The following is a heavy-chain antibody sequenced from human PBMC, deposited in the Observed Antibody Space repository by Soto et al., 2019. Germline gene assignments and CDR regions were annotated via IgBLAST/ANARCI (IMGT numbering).Heavy chain of an antibody. J-gene: IGHJ5*02. CDR1: GFTFSSYG. D-gene: IGHD2-15*01. Sequence: GGSLRLSCAASGFTFSSYGMHWVRQAPGKGLEWVAVIWYDGSNKYYADSVKGRFTISRDNSKNTLYLQMNSLRAEDTAVYYCARDTVVVAAASNCFDPWGQGTLVTVSS. V-gene: IGHV3-33*01. CDR3: ARDTVVVAAASNCFDP. CDR2: IWYDGSNK.